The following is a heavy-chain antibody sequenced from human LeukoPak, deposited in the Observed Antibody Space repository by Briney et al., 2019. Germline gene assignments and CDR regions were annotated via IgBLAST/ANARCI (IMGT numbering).Heavy chain of an antibody. CDR3: ARGRGLWFGEHNWFDP. D-gene: IGHD3-10*01. V-gene: IGHV4-34*01. CDR1: GGSISSYY. CDR2: INHSGST. Sequence: SETLSLTCTVSGGSISSYYWSWIRQPPGKGLEWIGEINHSGSTNYNPSLKSRVTISVDTSKNQCSLKLSSVTAADTAVYYCARGRGLWFGEHNWFDPWGQGTLVTVSS. J-gene: IGHJ5*02.